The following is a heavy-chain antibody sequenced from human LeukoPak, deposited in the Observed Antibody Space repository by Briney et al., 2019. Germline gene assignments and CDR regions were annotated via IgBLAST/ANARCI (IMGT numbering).Heavy chain of an antibody. V-gene: IGHV1-2*02. Sequence: GASVTVSCKASGYTFTGYYMHWVRQAPGQGLEWMGWINPNSGGTNYAQKFQGRVTMTRDTSISTAYMELSRLRSDDTAVYYCARGHATMVRGVNNWFDPWGQGTLLTVSS. CDR2: INPNSGGT. J-gene: IGHJ5*02. CDR1: GYTFTGYY. CDR3: ARGHATMVRGVNNWFDP. D-gene: IGHD3-10*01.